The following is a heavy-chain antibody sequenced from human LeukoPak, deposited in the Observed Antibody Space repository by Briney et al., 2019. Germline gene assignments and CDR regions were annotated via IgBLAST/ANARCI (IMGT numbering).Heavy chain of an antibody. D-gene: IGHD6-6*01. Sequence: HPGGSLRPSCAVSGFTFSGFWMSWSRQAPGKGLEWVASINSDGSEGYYADVVKGRFTISRDNAKNSLYLQINSLRAEDTAVHYCARSSYSSSSSVWGQGTMVTVSS. J-gene: IGHJ3*01. CDR3: ARSSYSSSSSV. V-gene: IGHV3-7*03. CDR2: INSDGSEG. CDR1: GFTFSGFW.